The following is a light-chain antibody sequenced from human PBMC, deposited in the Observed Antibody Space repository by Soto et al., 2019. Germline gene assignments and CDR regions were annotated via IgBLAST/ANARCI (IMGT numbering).Light chain of an antibody. CDR2: AAS. V-gene: IGKV1-39*01. CDR3: QQRYSTPIT. CDR1: QSISSY. J-gene: IGKJ5*01. Sequence: DIQMTQSPSSLSASVGDRVTITCRASQSISSYLNWYQQKPGKAPKLLIYAASSLQSGVPSRFSGSGSGTDFTLTISSLQPEDLAPYYCQQRYSTPITFGQGTRLEIK.